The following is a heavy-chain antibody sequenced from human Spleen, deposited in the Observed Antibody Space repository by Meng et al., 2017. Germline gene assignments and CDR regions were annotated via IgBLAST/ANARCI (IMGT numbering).Heavy chain of an antibody. J-gene: IGHJ4*02. D-gene: IGHD6-13*01. Sequence: GESLKISCVVSGVTISGSDIHWVRQASGKGLEWVGRIGSTRKNYATAYAASMRGKFTISRDDSKNTAYLQMNNLKTEDTAVYYCTRLGIAAAGGDYWGQGTLVTVSS. CDR3: TRLGIAAAGGDY. CDR2: IGSTRKNYAT. V-gene: IGHV3-73*01. CDR1: GVTISGSD.